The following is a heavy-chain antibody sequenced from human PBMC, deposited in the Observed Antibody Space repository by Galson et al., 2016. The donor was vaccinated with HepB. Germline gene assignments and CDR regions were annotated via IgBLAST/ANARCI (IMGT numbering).Heavy chain of an antibody. J-gene: IGHJ4*02. CDR3: ARADSRSYASKWSLDD. V-gene: IGHV3-33*01. Sequence: SLRLSCAASGFTFSAYGMHWVRQAPGKRLEWVATIWYDVIKRYHADSVKGRFTISRDNSKNTLSLRMNSLRAEDTAVYHCARADSRSYASKWSLDDWGQGTLVTVSS. D-gene: IGHD3-16*01. CDR1: GFTFSAYG. CDR2: IWYDVIKR.